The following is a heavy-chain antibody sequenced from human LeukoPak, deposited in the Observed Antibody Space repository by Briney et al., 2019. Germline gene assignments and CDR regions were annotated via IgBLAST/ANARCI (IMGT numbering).Heavy chain of an antibody. CDR1: GFAVDSNY. Sequence: GGSLRLSCAASGFAVDSNYMSWVRQATGKGLEWVSVIYIDGSSDYADSVKGRFTISRDNSKNTLYLQMNSLRAEDTAVYYCAKDRHSGSPAYAFDIWGQGTMVTVSS. CDR3: AKDRHSGSPAYAFDI. J-gene: IGHJ3*02. V-gene: IGHV3-53*05. CDR2: IYIDGSS. D-gene: IGHD1-26*01.